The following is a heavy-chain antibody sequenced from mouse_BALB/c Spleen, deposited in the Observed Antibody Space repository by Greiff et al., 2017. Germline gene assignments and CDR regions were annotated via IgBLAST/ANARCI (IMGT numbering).Heavy chain of an antibody. CDR2: IFPGSGNT. Sequence: VQRVESGPELVKPGASVKISCKASGYSFTSYYIHWVKQRPGQGLEWIGWIFPGSGNTKYNEKFKGKATLTADTSSSTAYMQLSSLTSEDSAVYFCARSSMDYWGQGTSVTVSS. CDR1: GYSFTSYY. CDR3: ARSSMDY. J-gene: IGHJ4*01. V-gene: IGHV1-66*01.